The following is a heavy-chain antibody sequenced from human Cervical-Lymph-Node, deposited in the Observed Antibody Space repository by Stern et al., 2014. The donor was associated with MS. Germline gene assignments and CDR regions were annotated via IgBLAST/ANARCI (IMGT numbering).Heavy chain of an antibody. CDR1: GGSISSSTW. CDR2: IYHSART. CDR3: ARDLSVRPAT. D-gene: IGHD2/OR15-2a*01. V-gene: IGHV4-4*02. J-gene: IGHJ4*02. Sequence: QVQLQESGPGLVNPSGTLSLTCAVSGGSISSSTWWSWVRQPPGKGLEWIGEIYHSARTNYNPSLKSRVTISVDKSTNQFSLKLRSVTAADTAVYYCARDLSVRPATWGQGTLVTVSS.